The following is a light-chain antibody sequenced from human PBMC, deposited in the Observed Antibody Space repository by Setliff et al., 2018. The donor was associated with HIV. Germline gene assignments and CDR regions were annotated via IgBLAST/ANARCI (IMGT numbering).Light chain of an antibody. CDR2: DVT. V-gene: IGLV2-14*03. CDR3: SSYTSTRALL. J-gene: IGLJ2*01. CDR1: SSDVGGYSF. Sequence: QSALTQPASVSGSPGQSVTISCTGTSSDVGGYSFVSWYQQHPGKTPELLIYDVTNRPSGVSDRFSGSKSGNTASLTISGLQPEDEADYYCSSYTSTRALLFGGGTKVTVL.